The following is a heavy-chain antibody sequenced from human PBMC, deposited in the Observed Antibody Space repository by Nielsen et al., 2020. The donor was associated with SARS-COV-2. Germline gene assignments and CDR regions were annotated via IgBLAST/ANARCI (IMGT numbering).Heavy chain of an antibody. J-gene: IGHJ4*02. V-gene: IGHV3-7*03. D-gene: IGHD3-22*01. Sequence: GESLKISCAASGFTFSSYWMSWVRQAPGKGLEWVANIKQDGSEKYYVDSVKGRFTISRDNSRNTLYLQMTSLRAEDTAVYYCAKGGHYSFFDYWAQGTLVTVSS. CDR3: AKGGHYSFFDY. CDR1: GFTFSSYW. CDR2: IKQDGSEK.